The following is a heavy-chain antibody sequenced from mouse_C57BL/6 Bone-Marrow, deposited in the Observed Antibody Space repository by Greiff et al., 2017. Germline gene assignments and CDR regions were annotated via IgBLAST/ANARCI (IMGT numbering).Heavy chain of an antibody. CDR1: GYSFTGYY. CDR3: ARRGSPCWYFDV. CDR2: INPNTGGT. Sequence: EVQLVESGPELVKPGTSVKISCKASGYSFTGYYMNWVKQSPEKSLEWIGEINPNTGGTTYNQNFKAKATLTVAKSSSTAYMQLKSLTSEDSAVYYCARRGSPCWYFDVWGTGTTVTVSS. V-gene: IGHV1-42*01. J-gene: IGHJ1*03.